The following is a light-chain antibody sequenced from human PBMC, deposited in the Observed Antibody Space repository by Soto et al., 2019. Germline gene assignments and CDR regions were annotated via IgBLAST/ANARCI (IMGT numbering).Light chain of an antibody. CDR3: QQSCSTPPIT. J-gene: IGKJ5*01. CDR2: AAS. Sequence: DIQMTQSPSSLSASLGARVTITCRASQNIARYLNWYQQKPGKAPKVLIYAASRLQSGVPSRFSGSGSGTDFTLTISRLQPEDFAIYYCQQSCSTPPITFGQGTRLEIK. V-gene: IGKV1-39*01. CDR1: QNIARY.